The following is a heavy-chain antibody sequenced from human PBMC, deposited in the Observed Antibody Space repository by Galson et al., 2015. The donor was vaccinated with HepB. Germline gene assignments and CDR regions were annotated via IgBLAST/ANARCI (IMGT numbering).Heavy chain of an antibody. CDR1: GFSFSTYA. CDR3: AKDRWRIAAGGGDC. V-gene: IGHV3-30-3*01. J-gene: IGHJ4*02. Sequence: SLRLSCAASGFSFSTYAMHWVRQAPGKGLEWVAFISYDGSNEYYADSVKGRFTISRDNSDNTLYLQMNSLTAEDTAVYYCAKDRWRIAAGGGDCWGQGTLVTVSS. CDR2: ISYDGSNE. D-gene: IGHD6-13*01.